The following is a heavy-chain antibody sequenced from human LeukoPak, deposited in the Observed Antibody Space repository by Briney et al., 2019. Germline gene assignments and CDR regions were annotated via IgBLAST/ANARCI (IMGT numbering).Heavy chain of an antibody. D-gene: IGHD6-13*01. Sequence: SETLSLTCTVSGGSISSYYWSWIRQPPGKGLEWIGYIYHSGSTNYNPSLKSRVTISVDTSKNQFSLKLSSVTAADAAVYYCAQYSSSWRYYYYYMDVWGKGTTVTVSS. CDR1: GGSISSYY. J-gene: IGHJ6*03. V-gene: IGHV4-59*12. CDR3: AQYSSSWRYYYYYMDV. CDR2: IYHSGST.